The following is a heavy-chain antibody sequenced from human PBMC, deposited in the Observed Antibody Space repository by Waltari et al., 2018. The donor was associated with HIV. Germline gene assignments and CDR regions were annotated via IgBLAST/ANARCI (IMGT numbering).Heavy chain of an antibody. CDR1: GYTFPSYD. CDR2: MNPNSGNT. J-gene: IGHJ4*02. Sequence: QVQLVQSGAEVKKPGASVKVSCKASGYTFPSYDLHWVRQATGQGLEWMGWMNPNSGNTGYPQKFQGRVTMTRNTSISTAYMELSSLRSEDTAVYYCARGRVQVRGAMYYFDYWGQGTLVTVSS. CDR3: ARGRVQVRGAMYYFDY. V-gene: IGHV1-8*01. D-gene: IGHD3-10*01.